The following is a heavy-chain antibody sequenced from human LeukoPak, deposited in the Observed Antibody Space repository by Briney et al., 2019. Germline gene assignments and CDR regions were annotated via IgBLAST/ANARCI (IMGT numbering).Heavy chain of an antibody. CDR3: ARGRRHKTHYSSRHGSDPFDY. CDR2: ISYDGSNK. D-gene: IGHD6-13*01. Sequence: GGSLRLSCAASGFTFSSYAMHWVRQAPGKGLEWVAVISYDGSNKYYADSVKGRFTISRDNSKNTLYLQMNSLRAEDTAVYYCARGRRHKTHYSSRHGSDPFDYWGQGTLVTASS. V-gene: IGHV3-30-3*01. J-gene: IGHJ4*02. CDR1: GFTFSSYA.